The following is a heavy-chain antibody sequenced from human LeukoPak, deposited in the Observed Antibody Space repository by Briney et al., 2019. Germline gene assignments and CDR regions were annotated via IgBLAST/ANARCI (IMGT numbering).Heavy chain of an antibody. D-gene: IGHD1-26*01. Sequence: GGSLRLSCAASGFTFSSYDMHWVRQATGKGLEWVSAIVTAGDTYYPGSVKGRFTISRENAKNSLYLQMNSLRAEDTAVYYCAREVGAHGAFDIWGQGTMVTVSS. CDR3: AREVGAHGAFDI. CDR2: IVTAGDT. CDR1: GFTFSSYD. V-gene: IGHV3-13*01. J-gene: IGHJ3*02.